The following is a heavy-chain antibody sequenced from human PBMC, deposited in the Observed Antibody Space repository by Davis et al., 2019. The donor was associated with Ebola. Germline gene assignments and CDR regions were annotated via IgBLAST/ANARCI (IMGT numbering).Heavy chain of an antibody. D-gene: IGHD1-26*01. J-gene: IGHJ4*02. V-gene: IGHV3-7*01. Sequence: GESLKISCEASGFTFSNFWMSWVRQAPGKGLEWVANINQHGGDKYYVDSVKGRFTISRDNTKSLLFLQMNSLRAEDMAVYYCARLPLGATRYYFDYWGQGTLVTVSS. CDR2: INQHGGDK. CDR3: ARLPLGATRYYFDY. CDR1: GFTFSNFW.